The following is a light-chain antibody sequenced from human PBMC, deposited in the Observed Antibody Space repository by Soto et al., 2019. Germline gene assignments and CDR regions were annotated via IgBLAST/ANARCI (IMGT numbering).Light chain of an antibody. Sequence: QSVLTQAPSASGTPGQRVTISCSGRSSNIGNNIVNWYQQLPGTAPKLLIYGDNHRPSGVPDRFSGSKSGTSASLAISGLQSEDEAVYYCAAWDDSLPSVVFGGGTKLTVL. CDR2: GDN. V-gene: IGLV1-44*01. CDR1: SSNIGNNI. CDR3: AAWDDSLPSVV. J-gene: IGLJ2*01.